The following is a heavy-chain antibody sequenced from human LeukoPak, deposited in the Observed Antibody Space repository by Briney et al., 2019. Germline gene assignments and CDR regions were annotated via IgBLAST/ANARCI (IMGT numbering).Heavy chain of an antibody. J-gene: IGHJ4*02. D-gene: IGHD3-3*01. V-gene: IGHV3-7*01. Sequence: AGGSLRLSCAASGFTFGSYWMSWVRQAPGKGLEWVANIKQDGSEKYYVDSVKGRFTISRDNAKNSLYLQMNSLRAEDTAVYYCARDGTIFGVVPYYFDYWGQGTLVTVSS. CDR1: GFTFGSYW. CDR3: ARDGTIFGVVPYYFDY. CDR2: IKQDGSEK.